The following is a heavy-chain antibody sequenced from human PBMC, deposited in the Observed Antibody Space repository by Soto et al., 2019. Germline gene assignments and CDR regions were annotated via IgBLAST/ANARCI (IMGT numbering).Heavy chain of an antibody. V-gene: IGHV4-30-2*01. CDR2: IYQSGST. D-gene: IGHD4-4*01. Sequence: LSLTCAGSGGSISSGGYSWSWIRQPPGKGLEWIGYIYQSGSTYYNPSLKSRVTISVDRSRNQFSLKLSSVTAADTAVYFCATQSYSNSGAYYYYAMDVWGQGTTVTVSS. CDR1: GGSISSGGYS. J-gene: IGHJ6*02. CDR3: ATQSYSNSGAYYYYAMDV.